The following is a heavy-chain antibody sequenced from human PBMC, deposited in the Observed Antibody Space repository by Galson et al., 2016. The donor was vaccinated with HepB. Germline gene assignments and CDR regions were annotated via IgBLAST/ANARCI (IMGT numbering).Heavy chain of an antibody. CDR2: INPDNGNI. V-gene: IGHV1-3*01. J-gene: IGHJ6*02. CDR1: GYFFTNYP. CDR3: ARRNLYFGMDV. Sequence: SVKVSCKASGYFFTNYPIHWVRLAPGQRLEWMGVINPDNGNIKDSQKFQGRVTITRDTSANIVYMELSGLRSEDTAVYYCARRNLYFGMDVWGQGTTVTVSS.